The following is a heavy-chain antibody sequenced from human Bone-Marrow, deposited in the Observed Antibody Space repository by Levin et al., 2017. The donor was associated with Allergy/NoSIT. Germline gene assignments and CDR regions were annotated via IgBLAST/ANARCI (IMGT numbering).Heavy chain of an antibody. J-gene: IGHJ6*02. D-gene: IGHD1-26*01. CDR1: GFTFSGSA. CDR2: IRSKTNNYAT. CDR3: TNTGSKYSLVRGMDV. Sequence: PGGSLRLSCAASGFTFSGSAIHWVRQASGKGLEWVGRIRSKTNNYATVYAATAEGRFIISRDDSNNTAFLQMNNLTPEDTAVYYCTNTGSKYSLVRGMDVWGQGTTVTVSS. V-gene: IGHV3-73*01.